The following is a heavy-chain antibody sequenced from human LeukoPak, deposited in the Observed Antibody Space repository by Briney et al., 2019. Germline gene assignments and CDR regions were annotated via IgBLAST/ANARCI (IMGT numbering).Heavy chain of an antibody. CDR1: GFTFSSYG. V-gene: IGHV3-30*18. CDR2: ISYDGSNK. CDR3: AKDESHYYYDSSGYYLFDY. D-gene: IGHD3-22*01. Sequence: GRSLRLSCAASGFTFSSYGMHWVRQAPGKGLEWVAVISYDGSNKYYADSVKGRFTISRDNSKNTLYLQMNSLRAEDTAVYYCAKDESHYYYDSSGYYLFDYWGQGTLVTVSS. J-gene: IGHJ4*02.